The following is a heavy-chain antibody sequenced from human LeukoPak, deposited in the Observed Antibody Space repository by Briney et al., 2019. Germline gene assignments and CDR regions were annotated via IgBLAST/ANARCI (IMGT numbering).Heavy chain of an antibody. J-gene: IGHJ4*02. D-gene: IGHD2-15*01. V-gene: IGHV3-23*01. CDR2: ISGSGGST. Sequence: GGSLRLSCAASGFTFSSYAMSWVRQAPGKGLEWVSAISGSGGSTYYADSVKGRFTISRDNSKNTLYLQMNSLRAEDTAVYYCAKDPKPYCSGGSCPGLVDYWGQGTLVTVSS. CDR3: AKDPKPYCSGGSCPGLVDY. CDR1: GFTFSSYA.